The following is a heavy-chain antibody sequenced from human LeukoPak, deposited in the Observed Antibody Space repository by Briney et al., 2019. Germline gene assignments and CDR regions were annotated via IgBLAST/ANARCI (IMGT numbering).Heavy chain of an antibody. CDR1: GFTGSHNY. CDR3: AKDPGAYYYFGMDV. CDR2: ISWNSGSI. V-gene: IGHV3-9*01. Sequence: GGSLRLSCAASGFTGSHNYMSWVRQAPGKGLEWVSGISWNSGSIVYADSVKGRFTISRDNAKNSLYLQMNSLRAEDTALYYCAKDPGAYYYFGMDVWGQGTTVTVSS. J-gene: IGHJ6*02.